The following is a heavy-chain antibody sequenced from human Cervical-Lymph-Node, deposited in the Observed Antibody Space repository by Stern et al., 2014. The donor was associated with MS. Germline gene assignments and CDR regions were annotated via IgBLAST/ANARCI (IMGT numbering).Heavy chain of an antibody. J-gene: IGHJ4*01. D-gene: IGHD2-21*02. CDR3: ATEKGACSGDDCHVTFDS. CDR2: IWFDGTKE. V-gene: IGHV3-33*03. Sequence: QVQLVESGGGVIQPGRSLRLAWAASGFAFSRHGMHWVRQVPGKGLEGVAVIWFDGTKEKYEDSVKGRFTISRDNSKNSLYLQMNNLRVEDTAIYYCATEKGACSGDDCHVTFDSWRHGTLVTVSS. CDR1: GFAFSRHG.